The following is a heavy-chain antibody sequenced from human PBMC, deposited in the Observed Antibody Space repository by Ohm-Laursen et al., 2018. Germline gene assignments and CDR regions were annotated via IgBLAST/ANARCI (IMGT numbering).Heavy chain of an antibody. CDR1: GFTFDDYA. Sequence: SLRLSCTASGFTFDDYAMHWVRQAPRKGLELVSGISWNSGSVVYADSLKGRFTISRDNARNSLYLQMNSLRAEDKALYYCTKSYGVRVEAAIASFQFWGQGPLVTVSS. J-gene: IGHJ4*02. V-gene: IGHV3-9*01. D-gene: IGHD2-15*01. CDR2: ISWNSGSV. CDR3: TKSYGVRVEAAIASFQF.